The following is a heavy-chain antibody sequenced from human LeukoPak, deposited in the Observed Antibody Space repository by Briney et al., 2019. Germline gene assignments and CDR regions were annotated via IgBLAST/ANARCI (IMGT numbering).Heavy chain of an antibody. V-gene: IGHV3-7*01. CDR2: IKQDGSEK. D-gene: IGHD3-3*01. CDR3: AREAALDYDFWSGYQYDFDY. J-gene: IGHJ4*02. Sequence: VGALRLSSAASGFTFSSYWMSWVRQAPGKGLEWVANIKQDGSEKYYVDSVKGRFTISRDNAKNSLYLQMNSLRAEDTAVYYCAREAALDYDFWSGYQYDFDYWSQGTLVTVSS. CDR1: GFTFSSYW.